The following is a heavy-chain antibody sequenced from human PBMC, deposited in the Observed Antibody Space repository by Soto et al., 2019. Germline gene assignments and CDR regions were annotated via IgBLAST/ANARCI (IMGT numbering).Heavy chain of an antibody. CDR2: ISAYNGNT. D-gene: IGHD6-19*01. Sequence: QVQLVQSGAEVKKPGASVKVSCKASGYTFTSYGISWVRQAPGQGREWMGWISAYNGNTNDAQKLQGRVTMTTDTSTSTAYMELRSLGSDDTDVYYCERVWDGWDGMDVWGQGTTVTVSS. CDR1: GYTFTSYG. V-gene: IGHV1-18*04. J-gene: IGHJ6*02. CDR3: ERVWDGWDGMDV.